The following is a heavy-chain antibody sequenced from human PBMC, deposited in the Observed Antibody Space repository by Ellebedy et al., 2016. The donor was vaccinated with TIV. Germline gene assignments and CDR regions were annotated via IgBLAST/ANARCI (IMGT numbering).Heavy chain of an antibody. CDR1: GFNFSSYA. CDR3: ARDSGYDSSGYLPSH. V-gene: IGHV3-30*04. J-gene: IGHJ4*02. CDR2: ISYDGKIK. Sequence: GESLKISCAASGFNFSSYAMHWVRQAPGKGLEWVAVISYDGKIKYYADSVKGRFTISRDDSKNTLYLQINSLKTEDTALYYCARDSGYDSSGYLPSHWGQGTLVTVSS. D-gene: IGHD3-22*01.